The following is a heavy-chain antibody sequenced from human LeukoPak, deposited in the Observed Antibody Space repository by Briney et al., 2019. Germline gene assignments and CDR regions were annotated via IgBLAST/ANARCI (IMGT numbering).Heavy chain of an antibody. D-gene: IGHD6-19*01. CDR1: GYTFTGYY. CDR2: INPNSGGT. CDR3: ARVHAYSSAWDY. V-gene: IGHV1-2*02. J-gene: IGHJ4*02. Sequence: ASVKVSCKASGYTFTGYYMHWVRQAPGQGLEWMGWINPNSGGTNYAQKFQGRVTMTRDTSISTAYMELSRLRSDDTAVYYCARVHAYSSAWDYWGQGTLVTVSP.